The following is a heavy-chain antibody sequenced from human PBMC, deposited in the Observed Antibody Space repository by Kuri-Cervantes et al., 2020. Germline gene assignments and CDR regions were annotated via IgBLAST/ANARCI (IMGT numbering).Heavy chain of an antibody. CDR1: GGSISSYY. Sequence: GSLRLSCTVSGGSISSYYWSWIRQPPGKGLEWIGYIYYSGSTNYNPSLESRVTISVDTSKNQFSLKLSSVTAADTAVYYCARDGDGPFDYWGQGTLVTVSS. V-gene: IGHV4-59*13. CDR3: ARDGDGPFDY. D-gene: IGHD5-24*01. J-gene: IGHJ4*02. CDR2: IYYSGST.